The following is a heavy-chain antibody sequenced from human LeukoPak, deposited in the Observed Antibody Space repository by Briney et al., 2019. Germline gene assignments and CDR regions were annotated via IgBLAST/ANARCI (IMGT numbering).Heavy chain of an antibody. CDR1: GYTFTSYG. CDR2: INPNSGGT. Sequence: GASVKVSCKASGYTFTSYGISWVRQAPGQGLEWMGWINPNSGGTNCAQKFQGRVTMTRDTSISTAYMELSRLRSDDTAVYYCAREIPAARGHYYYYMDVWGKGTTVTVSS. CDR3: AREIPAARGHYYYYMDV. J-gene: IGHJ6*03. D-gene: IGHD2-2*01. V-gene: IGHV1-2*02.